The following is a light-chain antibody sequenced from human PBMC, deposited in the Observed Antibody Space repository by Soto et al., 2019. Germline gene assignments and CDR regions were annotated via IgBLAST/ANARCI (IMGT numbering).Light chain of an antibody. CDR2: GAS. CDR3: QQYGSSPSWT. V-gene: IGKV3-20*01. J-gene: IGKJ1*01. CDR1: QSVSSSY. Sequence: EIVVTPSPGTLSLSPGERATLSCRASQSVSSSYLAWYQQKPGQAPRLLIYGASSRATVIPDRFSGSGSGTGFTLPISRLEPQDVAVYYCQQYGSSPSWTFGQGTKVEIK.